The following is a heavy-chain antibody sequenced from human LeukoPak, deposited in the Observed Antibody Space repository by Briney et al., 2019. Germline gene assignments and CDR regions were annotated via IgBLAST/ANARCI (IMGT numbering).Heavy chain of an antibody. J-gene: IGHJ5*02. CDR1: GGSISSSSYY. D-gene: IGHD3-10*01. V-gene: IGHV4-39*01. CDR2: IYDSGST. CDR3: ARRSLLWFGELPPGFDP. Sequence: PSETLSLTCTVSGGSISSSSYYWGWVRQPPGKGREWIGSIYDSGSTYYNPSRKSRVTISVDTSKTQFSLKLSSVTAADTAVYYCARRSLLWFGELPPGFDPWGQGTLVTVSS.